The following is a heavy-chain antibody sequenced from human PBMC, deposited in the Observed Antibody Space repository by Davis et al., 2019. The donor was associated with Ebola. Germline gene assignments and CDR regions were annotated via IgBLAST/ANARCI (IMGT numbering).Heavy chain of an antibody. D-gene: IGHD3-10*01. V-gene: IGHV3-21*01. CDR2: ISSSSSYI. CDR3: AREYGSGSYYISY. CDR1: GFTFSSYS. Sequence: PGGSLRLSCAASGFTFSSYSMNWVRQAPGKGLEWVSSISSSSSYIYYADSVKGRFTISRDNAKNSLYLQMNSLRAEDTAVYYCAREYGSGSYYISYWGQGTLVTVSS. J-gene: IGHJ4*02.